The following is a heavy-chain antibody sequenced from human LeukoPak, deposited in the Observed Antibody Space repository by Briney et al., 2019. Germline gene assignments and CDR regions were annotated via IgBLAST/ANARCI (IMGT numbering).Heavy chain of an antibody. J-gene: IGHJ3*02. CDR3: ACTVGADIPDAFDI. CDR2: ISAYNGNT. Sequence: ASVKVSCKPSGYTFTSYGITWVRQAPGQGLEWMGWISAYNGNTNYAQKLQGRVTMTTETSTSTAYMELRSLRSDDTAVYYCACTVGADIPDAFDIWGQGTLVTVSS. V-gene: IGHV1-18*01. CDR1: GYTFTSYG. D-gene: IGHD1-26*01.